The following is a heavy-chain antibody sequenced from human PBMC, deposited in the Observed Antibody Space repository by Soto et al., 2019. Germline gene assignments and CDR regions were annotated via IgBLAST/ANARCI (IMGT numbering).Heavy chain of an antibody. V-gene: IGHV1-18*01. CDR2: ISAYNGNT. D-gene: IGHD2-21*01. Sequence: QVQLVQSGAEVKKPGASVKVSCKASGYTFTSYGISWVRQAPGQGLEWMGWISAYNGNTNYAQKLQGRVTMTTDTSTSTADMELRSLRSDDTAVYYCARLGDSGYYYYYGMDVWGQGTTVTVSS. J-gene: IGHJ6*02. CDR3: ARLGDSGYYYYYGMDV. CDR1: GYTFTSYG.